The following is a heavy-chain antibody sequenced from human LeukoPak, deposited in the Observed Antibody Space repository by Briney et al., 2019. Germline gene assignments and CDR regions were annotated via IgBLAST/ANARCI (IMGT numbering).Heavy chain of an antibody. CDR2: INPNSGGT. Sequence: GASVKVSCKASGYTFTGYYMHWVRRAPGQGLEWMGWINPNSGGTNYAQKFQGRVTMTRDTPISTAYMELSRLRSDDTAVYYCARATQRQYYFDYWGQGTLVTVSS. J-gene: IGHJ4*02. CDR3: ARATQRQYYFDY. V-gene: IGHV1-2*02. D-gene: IGHD6-19*01. CDR1: GYTFTGYY.